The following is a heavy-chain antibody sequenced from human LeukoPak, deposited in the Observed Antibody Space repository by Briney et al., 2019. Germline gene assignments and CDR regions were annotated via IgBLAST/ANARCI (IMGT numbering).Heavy chain of an antibody. J-gene: IGHJ5*02. CDR2: INHSGST. CDR3: ARGAWLETYRWFDP. D-gene: IGHD6-19*01. CDR1: GGSFSGYY. V-gene: IGHV4-34*01. Sequence: SETLSLTCAVYGGSFSGYYWSWIRQPPGKGLEWSGEINHSGSTNYNPSLKSRVTISVDTSKNQFSLKLSSVTAADTAVYYCARGAWLETYRWFDPWGQGTLVTVSS.